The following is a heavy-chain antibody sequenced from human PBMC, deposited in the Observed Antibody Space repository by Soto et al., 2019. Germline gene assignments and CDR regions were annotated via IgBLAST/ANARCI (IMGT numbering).Heavy chain of an antibody. Sequence: SGPTLVNPTQTLTLTCTFSGFSLSTSGVGVGWIRQPPGKALEWLALIYWDDDKRYSPSLKSRLTITKDTSKNQVVLTMTNMDPVDTATYYCAHIPEGANWGSSAFDIWGQGTMVTVSS. CDR1: GFSLSTSGVG. CDR3: AHIPEGANWGSSAFDI. V-gene: IGHV2-5*02. J-gene: IGHJ3*02. D-gene: IGHD7-27*01. CDR2: IYWDDDK.